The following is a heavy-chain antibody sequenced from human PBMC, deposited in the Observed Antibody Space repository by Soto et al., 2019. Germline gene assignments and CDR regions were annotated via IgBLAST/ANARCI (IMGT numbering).Heavy chain of an antibody. CDR3: AKEEKYLEDAAHVWRRMCR. J-gene: IGHJ3*01. D-gene: IGHD2-15*01. V-gene: IGHV3-30-3*02. CDR2: ISYDGSNK. Sequence: PGGSLRLSCAASGFTFSSYAMHWVRQAPGKGLEWVAVISYDGSNKYYADSVKGRFTISRDNSKNTLYLQMNSLRAEDTAVYYCAKEEKYLEDAAHVWRRMCRWGQRPKETVS. CDR1: GFTFSSYA.